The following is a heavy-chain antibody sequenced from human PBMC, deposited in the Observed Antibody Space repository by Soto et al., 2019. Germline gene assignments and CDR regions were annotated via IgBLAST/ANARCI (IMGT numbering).Heavy chain of an antibody. V-gene: IGHV3-23*01. CDR2: ISGSGGST. Sequence: GGSLRLSCAASGFTFSSYAMSWVRQAPGKGLEWVSAISGSGGSTYYADSVKGQFTISRDNYKNTLNLQMNSLRAEDTAVYYCAKDLGYDILTGYYKADHFDYWGQGTLVTVSS. J-gene: IGHJ4*02. D-gene: IGHD3-9*01. CDR1: GFTFSSYA. CDR3: AKDLGYDILTGYYKADHFDY.